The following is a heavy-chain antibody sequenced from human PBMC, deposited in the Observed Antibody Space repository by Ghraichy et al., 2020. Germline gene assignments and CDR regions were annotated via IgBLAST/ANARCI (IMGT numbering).Heavy chain of an antibody. CDR3: ASDPSSAGSSNNWFDP. D-gene: IGHD6-13*01. CDR2: IYNSGST. CDR1: GGSISSYY. V-gene: IGHV4-59*01. Sequence: SETLSLTCTVPGGSISSYYWSWIRQPPGKGLEWIAYIYNSGSTKYNPSLKSRVTISVDTSKNQLSLKLSSVTAADTAVYYCASDPSSAGSSNNWFDPWGQGTLVPVSS. J-gene: IGHJ5*02.